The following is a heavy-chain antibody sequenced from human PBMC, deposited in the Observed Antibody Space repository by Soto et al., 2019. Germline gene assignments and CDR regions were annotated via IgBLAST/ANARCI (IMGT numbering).Heavy chain of an antibody. V-gene: IGHV3-30*03. D-gene: IGHD3-9*01. Sequence: GGSLRLSCAASGFTFSDYAMHWVRQAPGKGLEWVAVVSHDGRNTHYADSVKGRFTISRDSSKNTVSLEMTSLRAEDTAVYYCARVRPHILTGYYSRRSCWFDPWGQGTLVTVSS. CDR3: ARVRPHILTGYYSRRSCWFDP. CDR2: VSHDGRNT. J-gene: IGHJ5*02. CDR1: GFTFSDYA.